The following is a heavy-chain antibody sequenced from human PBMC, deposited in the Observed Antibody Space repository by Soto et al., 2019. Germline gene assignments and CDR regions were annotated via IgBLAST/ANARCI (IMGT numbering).Heavy chain of an antibody. Sequence: GGSLRLSCAASGFTFSSYWMNWVRQAPGKGLEWVANIKQDGSDKYYEDSVTGRFTISRDNAKNSLFLQMNSLRAEDTAVYYCARNLGYCRGGKCYTALDYWGQGTLVTVSS. CDR1: GFTFSSYW. CDR2: IKQDGSDK. V-gene: IGHV3-7*04. CDR3: ARNLGYCRGGKCYTALDY. J-gene: IGHJ4*02. D-gene: IGHD2-15*01.